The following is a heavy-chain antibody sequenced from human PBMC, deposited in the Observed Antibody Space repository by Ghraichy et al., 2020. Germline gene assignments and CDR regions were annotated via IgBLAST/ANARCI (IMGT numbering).Heavy chain of an antibody. CDR1: GFTFSRYA. CDR3: AKRSNYDFWSGYYTYVMEV. V-gene: IGHV3-23*01. CDR2: ISGSGDST. J-gene: IGHJ6*02. D-gene: IGHD3-3*01. Sequence: GGSLRLSCAASGFTFSRYAMSWVRQAPGKGLEWVSGISGSGDSTPYADSVQGRFTISRDNSKNTLYLQMNSLRAEDTAVYYCAKRSNYDFWSGYYTYVMEVWGQGTTVTVSS.